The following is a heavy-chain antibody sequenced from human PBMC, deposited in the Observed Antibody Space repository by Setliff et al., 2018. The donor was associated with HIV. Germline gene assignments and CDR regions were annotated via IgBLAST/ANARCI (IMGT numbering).Heavy chain of an antibody. CDR1: GFTFATSGVG. V-gene: IGHV2-5*02. CDR3: AHVNFFRTVYFGS. J-gene: IGHJ4*02. CDR2: IYWDEDT. Sequence: SGPTLVNPGQTLTLTCTFSGFTFATSGVGAAWIRQPPGEALEWLALIYWDEDTRYSPSLKDRLTITKDTSKNQVVLTMTNMDPLDTATYYCAHVNFFRTVYFGSWGQGTLVTVSS.